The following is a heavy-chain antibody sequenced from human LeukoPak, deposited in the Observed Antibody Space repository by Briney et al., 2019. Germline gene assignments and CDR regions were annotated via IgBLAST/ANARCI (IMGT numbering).Heavy chain of an antibody. CDR2: INPSGGST. CDR1: GYSFTSFG. Sequence: ASVKVSCKTSGYSFTSFGISWVRQAPGQGLEWMGIINPSGGSTSYAQKFQGRVTMTRDMSTSTDYMELSSLRSEDTAVYYCARDNSVEDTAWWFDPWGQGTLVTVSS. D-gene: IGHD4-23*01. CDR3: ARDNSVEDTAWWFDP. J-gene: IGHJ5*02. V-gene: IGHV1-46*01.